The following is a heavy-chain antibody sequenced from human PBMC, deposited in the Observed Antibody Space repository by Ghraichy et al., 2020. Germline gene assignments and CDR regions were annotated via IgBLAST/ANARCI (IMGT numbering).Heavy chain of an antibody. CDR2: VSYSGGSQ. CDR1: GFRFSDYA. J-gene: IGHJ4*02. Sequence: GESLNISCAASGFRFSDYAMHWVRQSPGKGLEWVAFVSYSGGSQFYIGSVRGRFSISRDNSKNALYLQMNRVRVDDTAVYFCAREGQTGVPASPLDHWGQGALVTVSS. CDR3: AREGQTGVPASPLDH. V-gene: IGHV3-30*04. D-gene: IGHD2-2*01.